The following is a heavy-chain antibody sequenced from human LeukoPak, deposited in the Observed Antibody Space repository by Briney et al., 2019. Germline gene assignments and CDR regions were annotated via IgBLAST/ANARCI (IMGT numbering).Heavy chain of an antibody. Sequence: EASVKVSCKASGYTFINYGINWVRQAPGQGLEWLGWISAYSGSTNYAQKLQDRVTMTTDTSTNTAYMELRSLRSDDTAVYFCARGGSNWNYRYYFDYWGQGTLVTVSS. J-gene: IGHJ4*02. D-gene: IGHD1-7*01. CDR2: ISAYSGST. CDR1: GYTFINYG. CDR3: ARGGSNWNYRYYFDY. V-gene: IGHV1-18*01.